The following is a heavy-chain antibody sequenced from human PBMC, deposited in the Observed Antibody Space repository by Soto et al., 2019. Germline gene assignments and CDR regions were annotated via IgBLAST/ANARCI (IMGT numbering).Heavy chain of an antibody. CDR2: RSYDGSNK. J-gene: IGHJ6*02. CDR1: GFTFSSYG. D-gene: IGHD3-10*01. Sequence: QVHLVESGGGVVQPGRSLRLSCAASGFTFSSYGIHWVRQAPGKGLEWVAVRSYDGSNKYYADSVKGRFTISRDKSKNTLYRQMNSLRAEDTAVYYCAKDQGGSGSYGMDVWGQGTTVTVSS. CDR3: AKDQGGSGSYGMDV. V-gene: IGHV3-30*18.